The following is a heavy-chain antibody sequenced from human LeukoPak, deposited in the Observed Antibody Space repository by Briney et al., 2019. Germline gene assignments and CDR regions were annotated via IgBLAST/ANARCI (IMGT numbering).Heavy chain of an antibody. J-gene: IGHJ5*02. D-gene: IGHD6-6*01. CDR3: ARELEYSSSYGLDP. Sequence: SETLSLTCTVSGGSISSSTYYWGWIRQPPGKGLEWIGSIYYSGTTYYNPSLKSRVTISVDTSKNQFSLKLSSVTAAGTAVYYCARELEYSSSYGLDPWGQGTLVTVSS. CDR2: IYYSGTT. V-gene: IGHV4-39*07. CDR1: GGSISSSTYY.